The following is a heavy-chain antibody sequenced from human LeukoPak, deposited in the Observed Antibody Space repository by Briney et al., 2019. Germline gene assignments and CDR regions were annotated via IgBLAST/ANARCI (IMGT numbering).Heavy chain of an antibody. J-gene: IGHJ4*02. CDR1: GFTFSGSA. V-gene: IGHV3-73*01. CDR3: TTSSGWQN. CDR2: IRSKANSYAT. Sequence: GGSLKLSCAASGFTFSGSAMHWVRQASGKGLEWVGRIRSKANSYATAYAASVKGRFAISRDDSKSTAYLQMNSLKTEDTAVYYCTTSSGWQNWGQGTLVTVSS. D-gene: IGHD6-19*01.